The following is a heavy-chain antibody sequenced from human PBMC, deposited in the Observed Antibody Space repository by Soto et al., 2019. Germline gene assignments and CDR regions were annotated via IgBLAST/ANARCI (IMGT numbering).Heavy chain of an antibody. J-gene: IGHJ3*02. CDR2: IYYSWST. Sequence: QVQLQESGPGLVKPSETLSLTCTVSGGSISSYYWSWIRQPPGKGLEWIGYIYYSWSTNYNPSLKSRVTISVDTYKKQFSLNLSSVTAADTAVYYCARDSSVTKDAFDIWGQGTMVTVSS. V-gene: IGHV4-59*01. CDR1: GGSISSYY. D-gene: IGHD4-17*01. CDR3: ARDSSVTKDAFDI.